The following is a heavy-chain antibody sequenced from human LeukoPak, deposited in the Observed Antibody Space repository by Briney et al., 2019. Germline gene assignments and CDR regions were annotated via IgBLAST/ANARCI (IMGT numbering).Heavy chain of an antibody. Sequence: QPGGSLRLSCAASGFTFSGSAMHWVRQASGKGLEWVGRIRSKANSYATAYAASVKGRFTISRDDSKNTAYLQMNSLKTEDTAVYYCARDLGWFGEIYAFDIWGQGTMVTVSS. CDR3: ARDLGWFGEIYAFDI. J-gene: IGHJ3*02. CDR2: IRSKANSYAT. CDR1: GFTFSGSA. D-gene: IGHD3-10*01. V-gene: IGHV3-73*01.